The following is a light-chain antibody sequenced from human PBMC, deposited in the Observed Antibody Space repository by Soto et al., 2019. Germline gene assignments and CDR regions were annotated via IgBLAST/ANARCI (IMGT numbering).Light chain of an antibody. Sequence: QSALTQPPSASGSPGQSVTISCTGTSSDVGGYNFVSWYQQHPGKAPKLVIYEVTKRPSVVPDRFSGSKSGNTASLTVSGLLPEDEADYYCSSYTSRSTLVFGTGTKVTVL. CDR2: EVT. J-gene: IGLJ1*01. CDR1: SSDVGGYNF. CDR3: SSYTSRSTLV. V-gene: IGLV2-8*01.